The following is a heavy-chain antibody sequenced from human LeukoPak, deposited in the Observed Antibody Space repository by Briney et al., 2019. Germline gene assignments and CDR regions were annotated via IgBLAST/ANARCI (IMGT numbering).Heavy chain of an antibody. CDR1: GGSISRRGYS. D-gene: IGHD3-16*01. V-gene: IGHV4-30-2*01. J-gene: IGHJ4*02. Sequence: SETLSLTCAVSGGSISRRGYSWSWIRDPPGKGLEWIGYIYHSGSTYYNPSLKSLVPLSVDRSKNQFSLKLCSVTAAHTTVYYCARVFRLRVGQYFFDYWGQGTLVTVSS. CDR2: IYHSGST. CDR3: ARVFRLRVGQYFFDY.